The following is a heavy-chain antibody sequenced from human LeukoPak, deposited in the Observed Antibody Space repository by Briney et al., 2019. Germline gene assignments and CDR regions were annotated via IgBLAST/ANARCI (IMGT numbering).Heavy chain of an antibody. Sequence: ASVKVSCKASGYTFTGYYMHWVRQAPGQGLEWMGRINPNSGGTNYAQKFQGRVTMTRDTSISTAYMELSRLRSDDTAVYYCARDTGAYYDFWSAYSGMDVWGQGTTVTVSS. CDR1: GYTFTGYY. V-gene: IGHV1-2*06. CDR3: ARDTGAYYDFWSAYSGMDV. D-gene: IGHD3-3*01. J-gene: IGHJ6*02. CDR2: INPNSGGT.